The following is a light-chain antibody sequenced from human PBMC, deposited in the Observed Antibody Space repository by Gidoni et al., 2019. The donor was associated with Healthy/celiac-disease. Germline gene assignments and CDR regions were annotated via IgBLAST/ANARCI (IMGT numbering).Light chain of an antibody. J-gene: IGKJ1*01. CDR2: GAS. CDR1: QSVSSS. Sequence: EIVMTQSPATLSVSPGERATLSCRASQSVSSSLAWYQQKPGQAPRLLIYGASTRATGIPARFSGSGSGTEFTLTISSLQSEDFAVYYCQQYNNWRTFGQGTKVEIK. CDR3: QQYNNWRT. V-gene: IGKV3-15*01.